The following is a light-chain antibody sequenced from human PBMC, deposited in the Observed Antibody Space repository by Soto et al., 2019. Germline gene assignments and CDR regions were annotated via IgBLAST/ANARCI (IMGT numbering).Light chain of an antibody. CDR3: QQSYSSPPWT. CDR2: RAS. J-gene: IGKJ1*01. CDR1: QTISTF. V-gene: IGKV1-39*01. Sequence: DIQMTQSPASLSASVGDRVTISCRASQTISTFLNWYQQKPGTAPRLLIYRASSVQSGVPPRFSGSGSGRDFTLTISSLRPEDIATYFCQQSYSSPPWTFGQGTKVEV.